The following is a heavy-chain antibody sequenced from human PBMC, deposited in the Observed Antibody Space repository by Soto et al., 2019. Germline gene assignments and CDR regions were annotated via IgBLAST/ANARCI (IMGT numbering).Heavy chain of an antibody. V-gene: IGHV1-8*01. CDR3: ARASGGWATYYYYNGMDV. Sequence: QVQLVQSGAEVKKPGASVKVSCKASGYTFTSYDINWVRQATGQGLEWMGWMNPNSGNTGYAQKFQGRGTMTRNTSISTAYMELSSLRSEHTAVYYCARASGGWATYYYYNGMDVWGQGTTVTVSS. CDR1: GYTFTSYD. D-gene: IGHD6-19*01. CDR2: MNPNSGNT. J-gene: IGHJ6*02.